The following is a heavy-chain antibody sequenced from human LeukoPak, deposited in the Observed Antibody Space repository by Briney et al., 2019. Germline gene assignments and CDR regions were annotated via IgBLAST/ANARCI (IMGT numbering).Heavy chain of an antibody. J-gene: IGHJ4*02. CDR3: ARTQPNDYGDSLYYFDY. D-gene: IGHD4-17*01. CDR1: GGTLSSYA. CDR2: IIPIFGTA. V-gene: IGHV1-69*05. Sequence: SVKVPCKASGGTLSSYAISWVRQAPGQGLEWMGGIIPIFGTANYAQKFQGRVTITTDESTSTAYMELSSLRSEDTAVYYCARTQPNDYGDSLYYFDYWGQGTLVTVSS.